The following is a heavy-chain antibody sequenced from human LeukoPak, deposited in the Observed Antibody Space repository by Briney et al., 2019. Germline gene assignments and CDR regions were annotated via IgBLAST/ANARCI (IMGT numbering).Heavy chain of an antibody. CDR3: ARDRGYCSGGSCSVEFDP. CDR2: ISAYNGNT. D-gene: IGHD2-15*01. V-gene: IGHV1-18*01. J-gene: IGHJ5*02. CDR1: GYTFTSYG. Sequence: GASVKVSCKASGYTFTSYGISWVRQAPGQGLEWMGWISAYNGNTNYAQKLQGRVTMTTDTSTSTAYMELRSLRSDDTAVYYCARDRGYCSGGSCSVEFDPWGQGTLVTVSS.